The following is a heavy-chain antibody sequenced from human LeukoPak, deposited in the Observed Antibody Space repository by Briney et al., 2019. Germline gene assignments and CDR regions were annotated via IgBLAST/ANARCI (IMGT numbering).Heavy chain of an antibody. CDR3: SRHRGDDYGLDAFDI. J-gene: IGHJ3*02. CDR1: GYSFTSYC. Sequence: GASLKISCNGSGYSFTSYCISRVLQLPRKGRGCLGRFVYSDSDTNYSPSFQSRVTISADKSINTASLQWSSLKALDTAMYYCSRHRGDDYGLDAFDIWGQGTMVNVSS. CDR2: FVYSDSDT. D-gene: IGHD4-17*01. V-gene: IGHV5-10-1*01.